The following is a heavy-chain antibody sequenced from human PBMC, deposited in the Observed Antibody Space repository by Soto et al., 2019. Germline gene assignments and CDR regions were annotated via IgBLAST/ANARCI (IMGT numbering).Heavy chain of an antibody. CDR3: ARQKCSSTSCRTHFYYYYYGMDV. Sequence: ESLKISCKGSGYSFTSYWIGWVRQMPGKGLEWMGIIYPGDSDTRYSPSFQGQVTISADKSISTAYLQWSSLKASDTAMYYCARQKCSSTSCRTHFYYYYYGMDVWGQGTTVTVSS. J-gene: IGHJ6*02. CDR1: GYSFTSYW. CDR2: IYPGDSDT. D-gene: IGHD2-2*01. V-gene: IGHV5-51*01.